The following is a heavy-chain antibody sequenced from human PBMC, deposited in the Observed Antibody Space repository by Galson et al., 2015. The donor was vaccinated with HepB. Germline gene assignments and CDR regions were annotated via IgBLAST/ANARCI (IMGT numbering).Heavy chain of an antibody. D-gene: IGHD2-2*01. CDR3: ARARMGYCSSTSCPPPAY. CDR2: ISYDGSNK. CDR1: GFTFSSYA. J-gene: IGHJ4*02. Sequence: SLRLSCAASGFTFSSYAMHWVRQAPGKGLEWVAVISYDGSNKYYADSVKGRFTISRDNSKNTLYLQMNSLRAEDTAVYYCARARMGYCSSTSCPPPAYWGQGTLVTVSS. V-gene: IGHV3-30*04.